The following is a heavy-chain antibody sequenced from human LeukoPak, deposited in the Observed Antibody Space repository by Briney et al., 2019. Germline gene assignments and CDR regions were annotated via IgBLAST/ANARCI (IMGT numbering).Heavy chain of an antibody. CDR1: GFTFSSYA. J-gene: IGHJ5*02. D-gene: IGHD6-19*01. CDR3: AKEPASSGWFDP. CDR2: ISGTGGRT. Sequence: GGSLRLSCAASGFTFSSYAMSWVRQAPGKGLEWVSAISGTGGRTYYADYVKGRFTISRDNSKNTLYLQMNSLRAEDTAVYYCAKEPASSGWFDPWGQGTLVTVSS. V-gene: IGHV3-23*01.